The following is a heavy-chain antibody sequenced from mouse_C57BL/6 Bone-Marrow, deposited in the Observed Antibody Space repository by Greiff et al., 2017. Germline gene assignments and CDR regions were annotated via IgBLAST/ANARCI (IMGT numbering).Heavy chain of an antibody. J-gene: IGHJ2*01. CDR1: GYTFTSYW. V-gene: IGHV1-53*01. Sequence: QVQLKESGTELVKPGASVKLSCKASGYTFTSYWMHWVKQRPGQGLEWIGNINPSNGGTNYNEKFKSKATLTVDKSSSTAYMQLSSLTSEDSAVYYCARFYGSSYSRDYFDYWGQGTTLTVSS. D-gene: IGHD1-1*01. CDR2: INPSNGGT. CDR3: ARFYGSSYSRDYFDY.